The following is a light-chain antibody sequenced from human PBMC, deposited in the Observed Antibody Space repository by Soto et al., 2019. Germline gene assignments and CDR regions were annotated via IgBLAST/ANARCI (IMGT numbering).Light chain of an antibody. J-gene: IGKJ4*01. Sequence: EIVMTQSPDTLSVSPGERATLSCRASQSVSNNYLAWYQQKPGQAPRLLIYGASTRATGIPARFSGSGSGTEFTLTISSLQSEDSAVYYCQQYNSWPPLTFGGGTKVDIK. CDR3: QQYNSWPPLT. V-gene: IGKV3D-15*01. CDR1: QSVSNN. CDR2: GAS.